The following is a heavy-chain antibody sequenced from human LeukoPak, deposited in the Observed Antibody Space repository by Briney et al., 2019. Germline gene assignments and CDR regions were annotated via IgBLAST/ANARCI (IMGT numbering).Heavy chain of an antibody. CDR3: ARANTPYYDFWSGYRHDAFDI. D-gene: IGHD3-3*01. J-gene: IGHJ3*02. V-gene: IGHV3-48*01. CDR2: XXXXSXTI. Sequence: XVRXXXGKGXXWXXXXXXXSXTIYYADSWKGRFTISRDKAKNSLYLKMNRLRAEDTAVYYCARANTPYYDFWSGYRHDAFDIWGQGTMVTVSS.